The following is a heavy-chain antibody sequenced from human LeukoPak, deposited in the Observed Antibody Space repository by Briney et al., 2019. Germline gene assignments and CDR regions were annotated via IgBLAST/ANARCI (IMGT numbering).Heavy chain of an antibody. J-gene: IGHJ3*02. V-gene: IGHV4-61*02. D-gene: IGHD4-17*01. CDR1: GDSISTGSYY. Sequence: IPSETLSLTCTVSGDSISTGSYYWSWIRQPAGRGLEWIGRIYTSGSTKYNPPLKSRVTISVDRSKNQFSLKLSSVTAADTAVYYCARGVSYGDYVPHDDAFDIWGQGTMVTVSS. CDR2: IYTSGST. CDR3: ARGVSYGDYVPHDDAFDI.